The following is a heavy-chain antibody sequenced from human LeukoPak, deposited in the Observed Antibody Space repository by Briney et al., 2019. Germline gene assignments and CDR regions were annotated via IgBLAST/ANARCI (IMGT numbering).Heavy chain of an antibody. CDR3: ARELLGAFDI. CDR1: GGTFSSYA. V-gene: IGHV1-69*13. Sequence: SVKVSCKASGGTFSSYAISWVRQAPEQGLEWMGGIIPIFGTANYAQKFQGRVTITADESTSTAYMELSSLRSEDTAVYYCARELLGAFDIWGQGTMVTVSS. D-gene: IGHD3-3*02. J-gene: IGHJ3*02. CDR2: IIPIFGTA.